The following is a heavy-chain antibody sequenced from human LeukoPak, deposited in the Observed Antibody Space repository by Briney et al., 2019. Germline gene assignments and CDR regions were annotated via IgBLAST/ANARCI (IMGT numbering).Heavy chain of an antibody. CDR3: AKGATGTTGENWFDH. CDR1: GFTFYDYA. CDR2: ISWNSGSI. Sequence: GGSLRLSCAASGFTFYDYAMHWVRQAPGKGVEWVSGISWNSGSIVYADSVKGRFTISRDNAKNSLYLQMNSLRAEDMALYYCAKGATGTTGENWFDHWGQGTLVTVSS. V-gene: IGHV3-9*03. J-gene: IGHJ5*02. D-gene: IGHD1-1*01.